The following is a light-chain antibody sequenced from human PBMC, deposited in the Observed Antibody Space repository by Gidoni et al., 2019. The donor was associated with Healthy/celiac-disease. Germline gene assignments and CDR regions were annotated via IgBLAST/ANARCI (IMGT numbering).Light chain of an antibody. V-gene: IGKV3-15*01. Sequence: EIVMTQSQATLSGSPGERATLPCRASQSVSSNFAWYQQKPGQAPRLLIYGASTRATGIPARFSCSGSGTEFTLTISSLQSEDFAVYYCQQYNNWPPRYTFGQGTKLEIK. CDR1: QSVSSN. J-gene: IGKJ2*01. CDR2: GAS. CDR3: QQYNNWPPRYT.